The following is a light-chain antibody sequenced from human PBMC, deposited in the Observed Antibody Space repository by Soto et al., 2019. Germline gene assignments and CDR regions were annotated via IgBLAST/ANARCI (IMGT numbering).Light chain of an antibody. CDR2: GAS. Sequence: EKVMAQSTGTMSVSPGEGSTLSCRASQSVSNNLAWYQQKPGQAPRRLIYGASTRATAIPARFSGSGSGTEFTLTISSLQSEDFAVYYCQQYNNWPRTFGQGTKVDIK. J-gene: IGKJ1*01. CDR3: QQYNNWPRT. V-gene: IGKV3-15*01. CDR1: QSVSNN.